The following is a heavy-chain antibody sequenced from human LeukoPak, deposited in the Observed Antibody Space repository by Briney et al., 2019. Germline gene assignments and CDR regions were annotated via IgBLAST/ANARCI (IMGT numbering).Heavy chain of an antibody. V-gene: IGHV3-15*01. CDR3: TTGLGKTDSDY. Sequence: GGSLRLSCATSGFPFTNTWMNWVRQAPGKGLELVGRIKTKTDGGTTDHAAPVKGIFTISRDDSKNTLYLQMNSLKTEDTAVYYCTTGLGKTDSDYWGQGTLVTVSS. CDR1: GFPFTNTW. D-gene: IGHD1-14*01. J-gene: IGHJ4*02. CDR2: IKTKTDGGTT.